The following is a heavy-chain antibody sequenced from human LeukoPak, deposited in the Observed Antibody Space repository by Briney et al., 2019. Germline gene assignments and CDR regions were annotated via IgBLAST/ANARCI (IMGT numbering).Heavy chain of an antibody. CDR2: IYSDGSST. J-gene: IGHJ4*02. CDR3: ARDPGGYYDSSGYPL. V-gene: IGHV3-74*01. D-gene: IGHD3-22*01. CDR1: GFTFSSYW. Sequence: GGSLRLSCAASGFTFSSYWMHWVRQAPGKGLVWVSRIYSDGSSTSYADSVKGRFTISRDNARNTLYLQMNSLRAEDTAVYYCARDPGGYYDSSGYPLWGQGTLVTVSS.